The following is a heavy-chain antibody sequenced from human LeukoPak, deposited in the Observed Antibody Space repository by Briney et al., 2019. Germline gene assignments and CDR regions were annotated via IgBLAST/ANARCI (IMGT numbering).Heavy chain of an antibody. CDR2: INHSGST. Sequence: SETLSLTCAVYGGSFSGYYWTWIRQPPGEGLEWIGEINHSGSTNYTPSLKSRVTISVDTSKNQFSLKLSSVTAADTAVYYCARGYWVDTAMAYFDYWGQGTLVTVSS. CDR3: ARGYWVDTAMAYFDY. V-gene: IGHV4-34*01. D-gene: IGHD5-18*01. CDR1: GGSFSGYY. J-gene: IGHJ4*02.